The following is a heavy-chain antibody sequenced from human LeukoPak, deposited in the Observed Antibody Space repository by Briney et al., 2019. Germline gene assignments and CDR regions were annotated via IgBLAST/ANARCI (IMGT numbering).Heavy chain of an antibody. CDR2: INGGANTT. CDR1: GFAFSSFA. J-gene: IGHJ6*03. Sequence: GGSLRLSCAASGFAFSSFAMGWVRQSPGKGLEWLSTINGGANTTFYPASVNARFTISRHNSNNTLHLHMDSLRPDDTAIYYCTKELHVAVAVADYYYFYMDAWGRGTAVTVSS. V-gene: IGHV3-23*01. D-gene: IGHD6-19*01. CDR3: TKELHVAVAVADYYYFYMDA.